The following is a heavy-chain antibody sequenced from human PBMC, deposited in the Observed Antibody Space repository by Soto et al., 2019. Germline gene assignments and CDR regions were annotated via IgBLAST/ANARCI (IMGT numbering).Heavy chain of an antibody. CDR1: EFIFKNFG. CDR2: VSSDGGRR. Sequence: GGSLRLSCEAPEFIFKNFGIPWARQAPGKGLEWLGVVSSDGGRRYYADSVRGRLNISRDNPKNTLHLQLDRLSADDTAVYYCAKSWNLDFSATWYAPDYWGQGTLVTVSS. V-gene: IGHV3-30*18. J-gene: IGHJ4*02. D-gene: IGHD6-13*01. CDR3: AKSWNLDFSATWYAPDY.